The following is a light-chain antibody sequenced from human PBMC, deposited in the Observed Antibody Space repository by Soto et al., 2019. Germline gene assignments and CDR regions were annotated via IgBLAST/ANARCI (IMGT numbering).Light chain of an antibody. CDR2: GAS. J-gene: IGKJ1*01. V-gene: IGKV3-15*01. CDR1: QSVSNN. CDR3: QQYDNWPPWT. Sequence: EIVMTQSPATLSVSPGERATLSCRASQSVSNNLAWYQQKPGQAPRLLIYGASTRATGIPARFSGSGSGTEFTVTISSLQSEDFAVYYCQQYDNWPPWTFGQGTTVEIK.